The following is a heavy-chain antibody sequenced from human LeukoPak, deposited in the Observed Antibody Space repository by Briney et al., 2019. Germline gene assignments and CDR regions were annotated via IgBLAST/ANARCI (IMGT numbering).Heavy chain of an antibody. J-gene: IGHJ4*02. V-gene: IGHV3-30*03. Sequence: GGSLRLSCAASGFTFSSYGMHWVRQAPGKGLEWVAVISYDGSNKYYADSVKGRFTISRDNSKNTLYLQMNSLRAEDTAVYYCASGSDNSGYNFYWGQGTLVTVSS. CDR1: GFTFSSYG. CDR3: ASGSDNSGYNFY. CDR2: ISYDGSNK. D-gene: IGHD3-22*01.